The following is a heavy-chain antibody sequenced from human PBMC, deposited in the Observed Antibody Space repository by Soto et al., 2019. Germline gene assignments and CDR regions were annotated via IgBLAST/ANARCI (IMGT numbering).Heavy chain of an antibody. D-gene: IGHD4-17*01. CDR3: AKDLARFGDYGLRDDY. V-gene: IGHV3-23*01. CDR2: ISGSGGST. J-gene: IGHJ4*02. Sequence: PGGSLRLSCAASGFTFSSYGMHWVRQAPGKGLEWVSAISGSGGSTYYADSVKGRFTISRDNSKNTLYLQMNSLRAEDTAVYYCAKDLARFGDYGLRDDYWGQGTLVTVSS. CDR1: GFTFSSYG.